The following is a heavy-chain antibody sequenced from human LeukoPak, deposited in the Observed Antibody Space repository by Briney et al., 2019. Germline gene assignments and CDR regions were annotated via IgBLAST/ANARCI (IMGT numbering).Heavy chain of an antibody. D-gene: IGHD3-10*01. CDR2: IYYSGST. CDR1: GGSISSYY. CDR3: ARGGYYGSGNDFRFDP. J-gene: IGHJ5*02. V-gene: IGHV4-59*01. Sequence: PSETLSLTRTVSGGSISSYYWSWIRQPPGKGLEWIGYIYYSGSTNYKPSLKSRVTISVDTSKNQFSLTLSSVTAADTAVYYCARGGYYGSGNDFRFDPWGQGTLVTVSS.